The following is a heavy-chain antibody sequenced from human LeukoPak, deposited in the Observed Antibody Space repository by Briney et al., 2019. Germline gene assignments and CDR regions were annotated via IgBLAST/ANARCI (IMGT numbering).Heavy chain of an antibody. CDR2: IYYSGSTYYSGST. Sequence: SETLSLTCTVSGGSISSYYWTWIRQPPGKGLEWIGYIYYSGSTYYSGSTNYNPSLKSRVTISVDTSKNQFSLKLSSVTAADTAVYYCARAGEYDSSPFDYWGQGTLVTVSS. CDR1: GGSISSYY. D-gene: IGHD3-22*01. V-gene: IGHV4-59*01. J-gene: IGHJ4*02. CDR3: ARAGEYDSSPFDY.